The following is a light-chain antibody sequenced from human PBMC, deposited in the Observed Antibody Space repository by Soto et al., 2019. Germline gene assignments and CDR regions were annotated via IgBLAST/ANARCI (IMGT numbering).Light chain of an antibody. Sequence: ALTQPLSVSGSPGQSLTISFTETSSTVVDYNYVSWYQHHPGKATKLVIYDVYHRPSGVPGRSSRSKSDNPDSLTLSGLQAQYEADYYCCSYVGRNTFYLFRTGTTVTV. CDR3: CSYVGRNTFYL. CDR2: DVY. V-gene: IGLV2-11*01. CDR1: SSTVVDYNY. J-gene: IGLJ1*01.